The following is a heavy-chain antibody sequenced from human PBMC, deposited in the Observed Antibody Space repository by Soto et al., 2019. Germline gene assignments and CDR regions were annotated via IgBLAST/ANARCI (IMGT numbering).Heavy chain of an antibody. D-gene: IGHD2-21*02. Sequence: SETLSLTCTVSGGSVSIRSHYWSCIRQPPGKGPEWIGYIYYSGNTKYNPSLRSRVTISVDTSKNQFSLKVSSMTAADTAIYYCARDFCGGDCSDDYYYYAMDVWGQGTTVTVSS. V-gene: IGHV4-61*01. CDR2: IYYSGNT. J-gene: IGHJ6*02. CDR3: ARDFCGGDCSDDYYYYAMDV. CDR1: GGSVSIRSHY.